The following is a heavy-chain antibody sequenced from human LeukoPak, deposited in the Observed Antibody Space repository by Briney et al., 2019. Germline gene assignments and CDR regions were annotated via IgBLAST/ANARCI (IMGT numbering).Heavy chain of an antibody. V-gene: IGHV4-34*01. CDR1: GGSFSGYY. CDR3: ARVGYGGYGVLGY. Sequence: SDTLSLTCAVYGGSFSGYYWSWIRQPPGKGLEWIGEINHSGSANYNPSLKSRVTISVDTSKNQFSLKLSSVTAADTAVYYCARVGYGGYGVLGYWGQGTLVTVSS. D-gene: IGHD5-12*01. J-gene: IGHJ4*02. CDR2: INHSGSA.